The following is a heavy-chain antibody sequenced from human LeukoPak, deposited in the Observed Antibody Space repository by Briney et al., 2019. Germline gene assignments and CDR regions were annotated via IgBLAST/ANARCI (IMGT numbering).Heavy chain of an antibody. Sequence: ASVKVSCKTSGYTFTNYGISWVRQAPGQGLEWMGWISAYNGYTNYAQKLQGRVTMTTDTSTSTAYMELRSLRSDDTAVYYCARDGHRRYHYDSSGREDAFDIWGQGTVVTVSS. CDR2: ISAYNGYT. CDR3: ARDGHRRYHYDSSGREDAFDI. V-gene: IGHV1-18*01. D-gene: IGHD3-22*01. CDR1: GYTFTNYG. J-gene: IGHJ3*02.